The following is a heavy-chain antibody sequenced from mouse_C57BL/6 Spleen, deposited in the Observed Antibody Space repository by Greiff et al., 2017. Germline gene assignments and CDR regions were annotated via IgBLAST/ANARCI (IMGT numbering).Heavy chain of an antibody. V-gene: IGHV14-3*01. CDR1: GFNIKNTY. CDR2: IDPANGNT. Sequence: EVKLQQSVAELARPGASVKLSCTASGFNIKNTYMHWVKQRPEQGLEWIGRIDPANGNTRYAPKFQGKATITADTSANTAYLKLSSLTSEDTAIYYCASGFYYGSSLFACWGTGTLVSVSA. CDR3: ASGFYYGSSLFAC. J-gene: IGHJ3*01. D-gene: IGHD1-1*01.